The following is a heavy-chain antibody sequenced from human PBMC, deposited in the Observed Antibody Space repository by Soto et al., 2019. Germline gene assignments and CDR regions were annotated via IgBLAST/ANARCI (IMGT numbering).Heavy chain of an antibody. CDR2: INAGNGNT. CDR3: ARAWGIAAAGLPSRGSDP. J-gene: IGHJ5*02. Sequence: ASVKVSCKASGYTFTSYAMHWVRQAPGQRLEWMGWINAGNGNTKYSQKFQGRVTITRDTSASTAYMELSSLRSEDTAVYYCARAWGIAAAGLPSRGSDPSGPGPLVTVSS. V-gene: IGHV1-3*01. CDR1: GYTFTSYA. D-gene: IGHD6-13*01.